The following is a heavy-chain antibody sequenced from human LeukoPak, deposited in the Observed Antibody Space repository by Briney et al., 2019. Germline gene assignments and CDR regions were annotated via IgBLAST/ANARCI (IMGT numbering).Heavy chain of an antibody. CDR1: GFTVSSNY. Sequence: GGSLRLSCAASGFTVSSNYMSWVRQAPGKGLEWVSIIYFGGNTYYLDYLKGRFTIYIDKSSNTLYLQMNSLRAEDTAVYYCASLRAGNYWGKGTLVTVS. CDR2: IYFGGNT. V-gene: IGHV3-53*01. CDR3: ASLRAGNY. J-gene: IGHJ4*02.